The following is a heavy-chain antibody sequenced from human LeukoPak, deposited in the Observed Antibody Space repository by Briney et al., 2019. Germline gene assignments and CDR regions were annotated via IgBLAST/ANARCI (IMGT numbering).Heavy chain of an antibody. CDR1: GGTFSSYA. Sequence: SVKVSCKASGGTFSSYAISWVRQAPGQGLEWMGGIIPIFGTANYAQKFQGRVTITTVESTSTAYMGLSSLRSEDTAVYYCARMVAPPNDAFDIWGQGTMVTVSS. V-gene: IGHV1-69*05. CDR2: IIPIFGTA. D-gene: IGHD2-8*01. J-gene: IGHJ3*02. CDR3: ARMVAPPNDAFDI.